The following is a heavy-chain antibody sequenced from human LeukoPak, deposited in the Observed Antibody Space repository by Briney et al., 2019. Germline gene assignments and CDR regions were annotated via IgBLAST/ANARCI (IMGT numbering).Heavy chain of an antibody. CDR1: GFSFSSYA. V-gene: IGHV3-23*01. J-gene: IGHJ4*02. Sequence: GGSLRLSCATSGFSFSSYAMSWVRQAPGKGLEWVSAMSSSDDGRYYAASVRGRFTISRDTSRSTLYLQMNSLRAEDAAVYYCAKDRSIGTYYTFDHWGQGTLVTVSS. CDR3: AKDRSIGTYYTFDH. D-gene: IGHD1-26*01. CDR2: MSSSDDGR.